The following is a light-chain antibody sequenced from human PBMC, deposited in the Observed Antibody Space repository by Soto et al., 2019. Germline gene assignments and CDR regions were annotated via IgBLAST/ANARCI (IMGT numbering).Light chain of an antibody. CDR2: DVS. CDR3: QQYDRLPLT. V-gene: IGKV1-33*01. J-gene: IGKJ5*01. Sequence: DIQMTQSPPSLSVSVGDRVTITCQASQDISNYLHWFQQKPGKAPQLLIFDVSNLQTGVPSRFSGGGSGTDFALTISSLEPDDIATYYCQQYDRLPLTFGQGTRLEI. CDR1: QDISNY.